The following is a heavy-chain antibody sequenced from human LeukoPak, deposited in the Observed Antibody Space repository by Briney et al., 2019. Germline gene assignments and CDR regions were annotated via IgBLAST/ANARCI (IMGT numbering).Heavy chain of an antibody. Sequence: GGSLRLSCTPSGFTFSSHAMSWVRQAPGKGLEWVSGISGNGAGTYYGDSVKGRFTISRDNAKNSLYLQMNSLRAEDTAVYYCARDIKGCSSTSCYPEYFQHWGQGTLVTVSS. CDR3: ARDIKGCSSTSCYPEYFQH. CDR1: GFTFSSHA. J-gene: IGHJ1*01. CDR2: ISGNGAGT. V-gene: IGHV3-23*01. D-gene: IGHD2-2*01.